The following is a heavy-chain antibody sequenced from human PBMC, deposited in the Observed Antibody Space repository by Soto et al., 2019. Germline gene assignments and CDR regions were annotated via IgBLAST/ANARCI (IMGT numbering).Heavy chain of an antibody. D-gene: IGHD6-13*01. CDR1: GFTFSSYS. CDR3: AGYSSSWYGAY. CDR2: ISSSSSYI. J-gene: IGHJ4*02. V-gene: IGHV3-21*01. Sequence: ESGGGLVKPGGSLRLSCAASGFTFSSYSMNWVRQAPGKGLEWVSSISSSSSYIYYADSVKGRFTISRDNAKNSLYLQMNSPRAEDTAVYYCAGYSSSWYGAYWGQGTLVTVSS.